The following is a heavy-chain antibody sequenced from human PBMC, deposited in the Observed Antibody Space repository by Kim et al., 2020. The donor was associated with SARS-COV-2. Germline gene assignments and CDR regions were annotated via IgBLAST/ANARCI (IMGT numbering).Heavy chain of an antibody. CDR3: AAVPYYYGMDV. J-gene: IGHJ6*02. Sequence: GGSLRLSCAASGFTFSSYSMNWVRQAPGKGLEWVSFISSSSSYTYYADSVKGRFTISRDNAKNSLYLQMNSLRAEDTAVYYCAAVPYYYGMDVWGEGTTV. V-gene: IGHV3-21*01. CDR2: ISSSSSYT. D-gene: IGHD3-10*01. CDR1: GFTFSSYS.